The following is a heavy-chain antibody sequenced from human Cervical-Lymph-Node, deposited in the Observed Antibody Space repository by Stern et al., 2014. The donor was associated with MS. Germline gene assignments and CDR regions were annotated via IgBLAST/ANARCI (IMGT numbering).Heavy chain of an antibody. CDR2: IHHSGTT. D-gene: IGHD5-12*01. CDR1: GDSISNTNW. CDR3: ARVNSGYNWFDY. J-gene: IGHJ5*01. Sequence: QVQLQESGPGLVKPSGTLSLTCAVSGDSISNTNWWGWVRQTPGMGLEWIGEIHHSGTTNFSPSLKSRVPMSVDKSKTQFSLELKSVTAADTAIYYCARVNSGYNWFDYWGQGTLVTVSS. V-gene: IGHV4-4*02.